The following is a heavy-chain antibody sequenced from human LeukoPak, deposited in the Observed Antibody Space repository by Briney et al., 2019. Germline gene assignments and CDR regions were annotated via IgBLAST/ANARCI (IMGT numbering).Heavy chain of an antibody. Sequence: GGSLRLSCAASGFTFSSYSMNWVRQAPGKGLEWVSSISTSSIYIYYADSVKGRFTISRDIAKNSLYLQMNSLRAEDTAVYYCARDKVVGATYFDYWGQGTLVTVSS. CDR2: ISTSSIYI. CDR3: ARDKVVGATYFDY. CDR1: GFTFSSYS. V-gene: IGHV3-21*01. J-gene: IGHJ4*02. D-gene: IGHD1-26*01.